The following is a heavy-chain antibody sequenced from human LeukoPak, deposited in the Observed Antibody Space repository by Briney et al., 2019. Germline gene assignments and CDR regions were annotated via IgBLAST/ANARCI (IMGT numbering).Heavy chain of an antibody. CDR3: ARAPGGDWYYRNWFDP. V-gene: IGHV1-18*01. CDR1: GYTFTSYG. J-gene: IGHJ5*02. CDR2: ISAYNGNT. D-gene: IGHD1-7*01. Sequence: SVKVSCKASGYTFTSYGMSWVRQAPGQGLEWMGWISAYNGNTNYAQKLQGRVTMTTDTSTSTAYMELRSLRSDDTAVYYCARAPGGDWYYRNWFDPWGQGTLVTVSS.